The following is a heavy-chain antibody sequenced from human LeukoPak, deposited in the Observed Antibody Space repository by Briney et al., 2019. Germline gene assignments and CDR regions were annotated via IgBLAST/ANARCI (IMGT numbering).Heavy chain of an antibody. Sequence: GGSLRLSCAASGFTFSTYSMNWVRQAPGKGLEWVSSISSSSSHIYYADSVKGRFTISRDNAKNSLYLQMNSLRAEGTAVYYCANHRYSSGGGYASDIWGQGTMVTVSS. J-gene: IGHJ3*02. CDR1: GFTFSTYS. CDR3: ANHRYSSGGGYASDI. CDR2: ISSSSSHI. V-gene: IGHV3-21*01. D-gene: IGHD6-19*01.